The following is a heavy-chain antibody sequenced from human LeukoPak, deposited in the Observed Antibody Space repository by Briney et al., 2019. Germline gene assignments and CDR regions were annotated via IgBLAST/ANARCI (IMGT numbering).Heavy chain of an antibody. CDR3: ARRYYYNLGSFPFDF. J-gene: IGHJ4*02. CDR1: GGSISSGDYY. V-gene: IGHV4-30-4*01. D-gene: IGHD3-10*01. CDR2: IYYSGST. Sequence: SQTLSLTCTVSGGSISSGDYYWSWIRRPPGKGLEWIGYIYYSGSTYYNPSLKSRVTISVDTSKNQFYLNLSSVTAADTAVYYCARRYYYNLGSFPFDFWGQGTLVTVSS.